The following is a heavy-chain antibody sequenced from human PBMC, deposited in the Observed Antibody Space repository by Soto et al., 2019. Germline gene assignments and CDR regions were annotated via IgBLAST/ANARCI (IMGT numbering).Heavy chain of an antibody. J-gene: IGHJ4*02. D-gene: IGHD5-18*01. V-gene: IGHV3-30-3*01. Sequence: QVQLVESGGGVVQPGRSLRLSCAASGFTFSSYAMHWVRQAPGKGLEWVAVISYDGSNKYYADSVKGRFTISRDNSKNPLYLQMNSLRAEDTAVYYCASDSGYSYGSVGYWGQGTLVTVSS. CDR2: ISYDGSNK. CDR3: ASDSGYSYGSVGY. CDR1: GFTFSSYA.